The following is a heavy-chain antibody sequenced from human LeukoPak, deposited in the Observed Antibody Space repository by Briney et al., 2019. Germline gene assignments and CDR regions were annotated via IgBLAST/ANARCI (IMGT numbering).Heavy chain of an antibody. CDR2: ISGDGATT. CDR1: GFSLDDNA. CDR3: AKDNQRGGFQH. D-gene: IGHD3-16*01. J-gene: IGHJ1*01. V-gene: IGHV3-43*02. Sequence: GWSLRLSCAASGFSLDDNAMYWVRQAPGKGLEWVSLISGDGATTYYADSVKGRFNISRDNSESSLYLQMNSLRIEDSALYYCAKDNQRGGFQHWGQGTLVTVSS.